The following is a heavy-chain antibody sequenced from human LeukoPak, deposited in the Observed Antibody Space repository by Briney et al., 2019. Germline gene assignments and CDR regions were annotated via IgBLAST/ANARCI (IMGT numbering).Heavy chain of an antibody. CDR1: GGSVSSSNHH. J-gene: IGHJ5*02. CDR2: FFSTGRT. Sequence: SETLSLTCNVSGGSVSSSNHHWAWIRQSPGMGLEWVGTFFSTGRTSQNPDPSLKSRVTMSVDTSKNQFSLKLSSVTAADTAVYYCARASFCDSSTCHNLSFFAPWGQGTLVTVSS. D-gene: IGHD2-2*01. CDR3: ARASFCDSSTCHNLSFFAP. V-gene: IGHV4-39*07.